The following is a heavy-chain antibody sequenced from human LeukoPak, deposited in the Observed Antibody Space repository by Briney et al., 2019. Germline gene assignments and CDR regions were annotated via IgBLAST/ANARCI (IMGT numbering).Heavy chain of an antibody. V-gene: IGHV1-2*06. CDR2: INPNSGGT. D-gene: IGHD3-10*01. Sequence: WASVKVSCKASGYTFTGYYMHWVRQAPGQGLEWMGRINPNSGGTNYAQKFQGRVTMTRDTSISTAYMELSRLRSDYTAVYYCARSNDVLICLGELDFDYWGQGTLVTVSS. CDR3: ARSNDVLICLGELDFDY. CDR1: GYTFTGYY. J-gene: IGHJ4*02.